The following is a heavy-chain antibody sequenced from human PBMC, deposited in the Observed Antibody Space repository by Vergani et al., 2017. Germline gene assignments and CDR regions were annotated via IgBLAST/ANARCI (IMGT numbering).Heavy chain of an antibody. Sequence: QVQLVESGGGVVQPGGSLRLSCAASGFTFSSYGMHWVRKAPGKGLEWVAFIRYDGSNKYYADSVKGRFTIARDNSKNTLYLQMNSLRAEDTAVYYCAKDLDDILTGPFDYWGQGTLVTVSS. CDR2: IRYDGSNK. D-gene: IGHD3-9*01. V-gene: IGHV3-30*02. CDR1: GFTFSSYG. J-gene: IGHJ4*02. CDR3: AKDLDDILTGPFDY.